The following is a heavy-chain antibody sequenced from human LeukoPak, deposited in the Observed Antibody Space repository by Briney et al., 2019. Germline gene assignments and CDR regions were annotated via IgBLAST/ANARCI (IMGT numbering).Heavy chain of an antibody. D-gene: IGHD2-8*01. CDR3: AKWASDNRAFDL. CDR1: GTSITSYY. V-gene: IGHV4-59*08. CDR2: GHYSGNT. J-gene: IGHJ4*02. Sequence: SETLSLTCTVSGTSITSYYWNWVRQAPGQGPEWIGYGHYSGNTKYNPPLKSRVTISVDTSKNQFSLRLSSVTAADTAVYFCAKWASDNRAFDLWGQGTLVTVSS.